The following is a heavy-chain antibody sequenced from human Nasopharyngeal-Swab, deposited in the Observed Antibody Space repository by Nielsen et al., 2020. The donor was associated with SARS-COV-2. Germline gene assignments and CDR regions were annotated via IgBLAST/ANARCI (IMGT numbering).Heavy chain of an antibody. CDR1: GGSFRDYF. V-gene: IGHV4-34*01. D-gene: IGHD3-3*01. CDR2: IDHSGRT. J-gene: IGHJ6*04. CDR3: ARGFSTATTFVDV. Sequence: SETLSLTCAVYGGSFRDYFWTWIRQPPGKGLEWIAEIDHSGRTNYNPSLKSRFTVSVDTSKNQFSLKVSSLTAADTAIYYCARGFSTATTFVDVWGKGATVTVSS.